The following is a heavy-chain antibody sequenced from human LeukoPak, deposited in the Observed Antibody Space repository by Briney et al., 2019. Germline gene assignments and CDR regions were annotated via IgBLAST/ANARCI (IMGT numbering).Heavy chain of an antibody. D-gene: IGHD3-9*01. Sequence: SQTLSLTCAVSGGSISSGGYSWSWIRQPPGKGLEWIGYIYHSGSTYYNPSLKSRVTISVDRSKNQFSLKLSSVTAADTAVYYCAREWRRDWLLGWFDPWAREPWSPSPQ. CDR3: AREWRRDWLLGWFDP. CDR2: IYHSGST. V-gene: IGHV4-30-2*01. J-gene: IGHJ5*02. CDR1: GGSISSGGYS.